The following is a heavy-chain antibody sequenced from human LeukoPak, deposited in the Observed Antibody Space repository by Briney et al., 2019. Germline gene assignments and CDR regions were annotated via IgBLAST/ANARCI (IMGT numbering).Heavy chain of an antibody. J-gene: IGHJ3*02. D-gene: IGHD3-10*01. V-gene: IGHV3-23*01. CDR2: ISGSGGST. CDR3: AKDLTMVRGVIILSAFDI. CDR1: GFTLSSYA. Sequence: GGSLRLSCAASGFTLSSYAMSWVRQAPGKGLEWVSAISGSGGSTYYADSVKGRFTISRDNSKNTLYLQMNSLRAEDTAVYYCAKDLTMVRGVIILSAFDIWGQGTMVTVSS.